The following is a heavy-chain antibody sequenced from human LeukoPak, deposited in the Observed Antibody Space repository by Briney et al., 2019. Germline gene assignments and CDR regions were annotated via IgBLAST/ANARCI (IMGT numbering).Heavy chain of an antibody. CDR3: ASLVVANPGAFDI. D-gene: IGHD2-15*01. CDR2: IYYSGSA. CDR1: GGSISSYY. V-gene: IGHV4-59*01. J-gene: IGHJ3*02. Sequence: SETLSLTCTVSGGSISSYYWSWIRQPPGKGLEWIGYIYYSGSANYNPSLKSRVTISVDTSKNQFSLKLSSVTAADTAVYYCASLVVANPGAFDIWGQGTMVTVSS.